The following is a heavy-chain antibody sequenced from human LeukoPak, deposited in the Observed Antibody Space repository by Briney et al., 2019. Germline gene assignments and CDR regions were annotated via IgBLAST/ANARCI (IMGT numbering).Heavy chain of an antibody. CDR1: GDSVSSNSAA. Sequence: SQTLSLTCAISGDSVSSNSAAWNWIRQSPSRGLERLGRTYYRSKWYNDYAVSVKSRIAINPDTSKNQFSLQLNSVTPEDTAVYYCARAPKYYDILTGYPHYYYMDVWGKGTTVTVSS. V-gene: IGHV6-1*01. D-gene: IGHD3-9*01. CDR2: TYYRSKWYN. J-gene: IGHJ6*03. CDR3: ARAPKYYDILTGYPHYYYMDV.